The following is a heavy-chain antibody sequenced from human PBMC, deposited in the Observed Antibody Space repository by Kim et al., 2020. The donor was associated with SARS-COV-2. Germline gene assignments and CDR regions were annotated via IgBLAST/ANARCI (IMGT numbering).Heavy chain of an antibody. CDR3: ARFVSQWLTNWYFDL. J-gene: IGHJ2*01. CDR1: GYSISSSNW. V-gene: IGHV4-28*01. CDR2: IYYSGST. D-gene: IGHD6-19*01. Sequence: SETLSLTCAVSGYSISSSNWWGWIRQPPGKGLEWIGYIYYSGSTYYNPSLKSRVTMSVDTSKNQFSLKLSSVTAVDTAVYYCARFVSQWLTNWYFDLWGRGTLVTVSS.